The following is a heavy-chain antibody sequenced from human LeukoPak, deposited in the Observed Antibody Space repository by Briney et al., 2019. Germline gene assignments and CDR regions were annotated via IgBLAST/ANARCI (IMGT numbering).Heavy chain of an antibody. J-gene: IGHJ6*02. Sequence: ASVKVSCKASEYTFTGYYLHGVRQAPGQGLEWMGCINPGSGGTNYAQKFQDRVTMTRDMYISTAYMELSSLRYDDTAVYYCARGGFVVAPPLAVWGQGTTVTVSS. CDR1: EYTFTGYY. CDR2: INPGSGGT. V-gene: IGHV1-2*02. CDR3: ARGGFVVAPPLAV. D-gene: IGHD3-3*01.